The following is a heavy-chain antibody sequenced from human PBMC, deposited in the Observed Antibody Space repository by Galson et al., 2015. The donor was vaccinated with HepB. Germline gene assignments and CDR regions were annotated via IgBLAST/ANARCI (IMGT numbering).Heavy chain of an antibody. CDR2: IYYSGST. D-gene: IGHD4-17*01. CDR3: ARFIIEGTLTRVTPSDAFDI. V-gene: IGHV4-31*03. CDR1: GGPISSGGHY. J-gene: IGHJ3*02. Sequence: TLSLTCTVSGGPISSGGHYWSWIRQYPGKGLEWIGYIYYSGSTYYNPSLKSRVTISVDTSKNQFSLNLSSVTAADTAVYFCARFIIEGTLTRVTPSDAFDIWGQGTTVTVSS.